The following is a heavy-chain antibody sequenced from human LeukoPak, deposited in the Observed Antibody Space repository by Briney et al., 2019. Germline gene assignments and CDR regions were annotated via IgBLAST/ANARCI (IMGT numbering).Heavy chain of an antibody. CDR3: ARGSKTCGYDEGCFDP. J-gene: IGHJ5*02. Sequence: GGSLRLSCAASGFSFDDYGMSWVRQGPGKGLEWVSGINWSGGSTGYADSVKGRFTTSRDNAKNSLYLQMNSLRAEDTAVYYRARGSKTCGYDEGCFDPWGQGTLVIVSS. CDR1: GFSFDDYG. V-gene: IGHV3-20*04. CDR2: INWSGGST. D-gene: IGHD5-12*01.